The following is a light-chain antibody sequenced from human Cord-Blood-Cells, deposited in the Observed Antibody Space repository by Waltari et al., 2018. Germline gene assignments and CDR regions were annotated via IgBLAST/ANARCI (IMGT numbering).Light chain of an antibody. CDR2: EVS. CDR1: SRDVGSYHL. V-gene: IGLV2-23*02. Sequence: QSALTQPASVSGSPGQSITISCTGTSRDVGSYHLVSWYQQHPGKAPKLMSYEVSKRPSGVSNQCAGYKSGNTASRTIAVLQAEDESDYDCCSYAGSSTCVIFGGGTMLPVL. J-gene: IGLJ2*01. CDR3: CSYAGSSTCVI.